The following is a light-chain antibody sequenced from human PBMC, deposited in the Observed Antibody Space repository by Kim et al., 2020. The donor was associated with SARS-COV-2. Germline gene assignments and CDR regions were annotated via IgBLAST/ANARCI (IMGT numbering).Light chain of an antibody. CDR2: EDN. J-gene: IGLJ3*02. Sequence: GKAVTISGTRGSGSIASNYVQWYQQRPGSAPTTVIFEDNQRPSGVPDRFSGSIDTSSNSASLTISGLKTEDEADYFCQSYDDNNVVFGGGTQLTVL. V-gene: IGLV6-57*03. CDR1: SGSIASNY. CDR3: QSYDDNNVV.